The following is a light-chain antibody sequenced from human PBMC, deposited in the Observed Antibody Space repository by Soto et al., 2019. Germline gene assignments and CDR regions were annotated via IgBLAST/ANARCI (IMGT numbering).Light chain of an antibody. CDR1: QSVSSN. CDR3: QQYNNWPYT. J-gene: IGKJ2*01. CDR2: GAS. Sequence: EIVMTQSPATLSVSPGERATLSCRASQSVSSNLAWYQQKSGQAPRLLIYGASTRATGIPARFSGSGSGTEFTLTISSLQSEDLAVYYCQQYNNWPYTFSQGTKLEIK. V-gene: IGKV3-15*01.